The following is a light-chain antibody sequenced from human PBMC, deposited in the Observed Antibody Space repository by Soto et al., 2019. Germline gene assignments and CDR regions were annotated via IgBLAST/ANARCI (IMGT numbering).Light chain of an antibody. CDR1: QGISNY. J-gene: IGKJ3*01. CDR2: AAA. V-gene: IGKV1-27*01. Sequence: DIQMTQSPSFLSASVGDRVTITCRASQGISNYLAWYQQKPGKVPKLLIYAAATLQSGVPSRFSGSGSGTDFTLNITILQPEDVATYYCQQYTSAPRTFGPATKVDIK. CDR3: QQYTSAPRT.